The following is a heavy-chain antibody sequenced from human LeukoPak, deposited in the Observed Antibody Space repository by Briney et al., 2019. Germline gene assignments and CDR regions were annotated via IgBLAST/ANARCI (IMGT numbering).Heavy chain of an antibody. D-gene: IGHD3-22*01. CDR3: AGVEMYYYDSSGYYYGRDY. CDR2: IYYSGST. Sequence: SETLSLTCTVSGGSISSYYWSWIRQPPGKGLEWIGYIYYSGSTNYNPSLKSRVTISVDTSKNQFSLKLSSVTAADTAVYYCAGVEMYYYDSSGYYYGRDYWGQGTLVTVSS. V-gene: IGHV4-59*12. CDR1: GGSISSYY. J-gene: IGHJ4*02.